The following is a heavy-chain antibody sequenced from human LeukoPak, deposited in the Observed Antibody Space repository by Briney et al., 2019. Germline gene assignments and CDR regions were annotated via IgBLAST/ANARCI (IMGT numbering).Heavy chain of an antibody. V-gene: IGHV4-4*09. D-gene: IGHD6-6*01. CDR1: GGSIISYY. Sequence: SETLSLTCTVSGGSIISYYWSWIRQPPGKGLEWIGYIYTSGSTNYNPSLKSRVTISVDTSKNQFPLKLSSVTAADTAVYYCARQATIAARSRGDYYYYYYMDVWGKGTTVTVSS. CDR2: IYTSGST. CDR3: ARQATIAARSRGDYYYYYYMDV. J-gene: IGHJ6*03.